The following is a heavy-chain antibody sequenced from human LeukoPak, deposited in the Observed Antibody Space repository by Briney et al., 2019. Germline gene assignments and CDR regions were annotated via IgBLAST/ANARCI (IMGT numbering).Heavy chain of an antibody. D-gene: IGHD2-2*02. V-gene: IGHV4-34*01. J-gene: IGHJ4*02. CDR3: ARSNPYPFDY. CDR2: INHSGST. Sequence: PSETLSLTCAVYGGSFSGYYWSWIRLPPGKGLEWIGEINHSGSTNYNPSLKSRVTISVDTSKNQFSLKLSSVTAADTAVYYCARSNPYPFDYWGQGTLVTVSS. CDR1: GGSFSGYY.